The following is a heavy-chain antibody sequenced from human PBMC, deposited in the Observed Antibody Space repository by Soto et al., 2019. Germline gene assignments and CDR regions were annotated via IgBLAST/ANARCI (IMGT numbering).Heavy chain of an antibody. CDR1: GFTSSNYA. CDR3: ARELDGTSQIDN. J-gene: IGHJ4*02. D-gene: IGHD2-2*01. V-gene: IGHV3-21*01. Sequence: EVQLVESGGALVKPGGSLRLSFAAPGFTSSNYAISWVPQAPGKGLEWVSSISSSSSNIYYGDSVKGRFTISRDNAKSSLYLQMNSLRAEDSAMYYCARELDGTSQIDNWGQGTLVTVSS. CDR2: ISSSSSNI.